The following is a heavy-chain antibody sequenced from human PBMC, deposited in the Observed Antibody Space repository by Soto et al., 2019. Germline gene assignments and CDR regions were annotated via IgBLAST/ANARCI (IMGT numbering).Heavy chain of an antibody. CDR3: GGDGGGDGMDV. J-gene: IGHJ6*02. Sequence: QVQLVQSGAEVKKPGASVKVSCKASGYTFTSYGISWVRQAPGQGLEWMGWISAYNGNTNYAQKLQGRVTMTTDTSPSKANMGLGGRGSDDTAGFFCGGDGGGDGMDVWGQGTTVTVSS. D-gene: IGHD3-16*01. CDR2: ISAYNGNT. V-gene: IGHV1-18*01. CDR1: GYTFTSYG.